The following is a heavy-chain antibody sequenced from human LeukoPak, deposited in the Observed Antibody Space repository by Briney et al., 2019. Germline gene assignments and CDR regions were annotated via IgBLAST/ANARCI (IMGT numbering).Heavy chain of an antibody. D-gene: IGHD1-26*01. Sequence: GGSLRLSCAASGFTFSSYAMHWVRQAPGKGLEWVAVISYDGSNKYYADSVKGRFTISRDNSKNTLYLQMNSLRAEDTAVYYCASGGDHSTDWEDYWGQGTLVTVSS. CDR2: ISYDGSNK. V-gene: IGHV3-30*14. CDR3: ASGGDHSTDWEDY. CDR1: GFTFSSYA. J-gene: IGHJ4*02.